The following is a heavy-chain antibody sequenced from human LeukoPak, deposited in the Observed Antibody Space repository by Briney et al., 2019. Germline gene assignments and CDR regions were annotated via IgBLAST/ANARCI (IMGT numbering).Heavy chain of an antibody. CDR3: ARLTGDRTFDI. V-gene: IGHV5-51*01. D-gene: IGHD7-27*01. CDR1: GYSFTNYW. Sequence: GESLKISCKGSGYSFTNYWIGWVRQMPGKCLEWMGIIYPADSDSRYSPSFQGQVIISADKSIRTAYLQWSSLKASDTAIYYCARLTGDRTFDIWGQGTMVTISS. CDR2: IYPADSDS. J-gene: IGHJ3*02.